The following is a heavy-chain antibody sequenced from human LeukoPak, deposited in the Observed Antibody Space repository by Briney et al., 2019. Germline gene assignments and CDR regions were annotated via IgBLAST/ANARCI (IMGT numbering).Heavy chain of an antibody. CDR1: GYSFTSYW. D-gene: IGHD2-15*01. Sequence: GESLKISCKGSGYSFTSYWIGWVRQMPGKGLEWMGIIYPGDSDTRYSPSFQGQVTISADKSISTAYLQWSSLKASDTAMYYCARGYCSGGSCYSDAFDIRGQGTMVTVSS. V-gene: IGHV5-51*01. CDR3: ARGYCSGGSCYSDAFDI. J-gene: IGHJ3*02. CDR2: IYPGDSDT.